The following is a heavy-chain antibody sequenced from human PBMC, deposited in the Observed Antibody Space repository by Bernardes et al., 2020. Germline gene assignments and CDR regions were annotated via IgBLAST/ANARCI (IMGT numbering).Heavy chain of an antibody. D-gene: IGHD6-6*01. J-gene: IGHJ4*02. CDR1: GFTFSTFW. V-gene: IGHV3-7*01. CDR2: INQDGSET. CDR3: ARIYSTSSFDFDY. Sequence: GSLRLSCAASGFTFSTFWMTWVRQAPGKGLEWVANINQDGSETFYVDSVKGRFTISRDNAKNSLFMEMNTLRAEDTAVYYCARIYSTSSFDFDYWGQGTLVTVSS.